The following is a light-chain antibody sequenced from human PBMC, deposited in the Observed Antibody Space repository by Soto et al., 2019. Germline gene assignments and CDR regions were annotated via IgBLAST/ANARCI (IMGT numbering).Light chain of an antibody. CDR1: SSNIGGNN. CDR2: TDN. J-gene: IGLJ1*01. V-gene: IGLV1-44*01. CDR3: ASWDDSLNGYV. Sequence: QSVLTQRPSASGTPGQSVTISCSGSSSNIGGNNVNWYQHLPGTAPKLLIYTDNVRPSGVPDRFFGSKSGTSASLAISGLQSEDEATYYCASWDDSLNGYVFGTGTKLTVL.